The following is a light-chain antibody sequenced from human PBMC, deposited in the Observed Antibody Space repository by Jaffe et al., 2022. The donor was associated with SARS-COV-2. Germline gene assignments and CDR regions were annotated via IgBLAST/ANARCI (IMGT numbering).Light chain of an antibody. CDR2: RNN. J-gene: IGLJ2*01. V-gene: IGLV1-44*01. Sequence: QSVLTQPPSASGTPGQRVTISCSGSSSNIGRETVSWYHQLPGTAPKLLIYRNNQRPSGVPDRFSGSKSGTSASLAISGLQSEDESDYYCATWDGSLNVVVFGGGTKLTVL. CDR3: ATWDGSLNVVV. CDR1: SSNIGRET.